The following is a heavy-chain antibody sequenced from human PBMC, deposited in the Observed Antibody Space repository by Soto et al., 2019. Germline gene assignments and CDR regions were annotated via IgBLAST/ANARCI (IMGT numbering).Heavy chain of an antibody. CDR2: IYYSGST. J-gene: IGHJ5*02. CDR1: GGSISSGGYY. Sequence: QVQLQESGPGLVKPSQTLSLTCTVSGGSISSGGYYWSWIRQHPGKGLEWIGYIYYSGSTYYNPSLKSRVTISVDTSKNQFSLKLSSVTAADTAVYYCAREVRYDILTRQQIFFDPWGQGTLVTVSS. CDR3: AREVRYDILTRQQIFFDP. D-gene: IGHD3-9*01. V-gene: IGHV4-31*03.